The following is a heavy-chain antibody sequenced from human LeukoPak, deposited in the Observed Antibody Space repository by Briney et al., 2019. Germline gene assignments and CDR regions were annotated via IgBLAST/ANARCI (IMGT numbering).Heavy chain of an antibody. Sequence: GGSLRLSCAASGFTFSTYSMNWVRQALGKGLEWVSSITSTSSYIFYADSVRGRFTISRDNARNSLYLQMNSLRAEDTAVYYCARDYYGSGSYSWFDPWGQGTLVTVSS. CDR2: ITSTSSYI. V-gene: IGHV3-21*01. D-gene: IGHD3-10*01. CDR3: ARDYYGSGSYSWFDP. J-gene: IGHJ5*02. CDR1: GFTFSTYS.